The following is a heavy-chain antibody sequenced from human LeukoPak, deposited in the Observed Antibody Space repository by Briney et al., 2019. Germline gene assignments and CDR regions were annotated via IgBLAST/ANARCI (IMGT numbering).Heavy chain of an antibody. J-gene: IGHJ4*02. CDR2: VTGPGDTT. CDR1: GFTFTNYA. CDR3: AKDHGTYYSDSSGYRFDY. D-gene: IGHD3-22*01. V-gene: IGHV3-23*01. Sequence: GGSLRLSCATSGFTFTNYAMNWVRQAPGKGLEWVSAVTGPGDTTYYADSVKGRFFMSREDSKTTVYLQMNSLRAEDTAVYYCAKDHGTYYSDSSGYRFDYWGQGTLVTVSS.